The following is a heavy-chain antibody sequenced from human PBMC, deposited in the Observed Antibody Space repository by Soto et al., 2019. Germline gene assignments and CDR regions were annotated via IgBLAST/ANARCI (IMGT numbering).Heavy chain of an antibody. V-gene: IGHV4-31*03. J-gene: IGHJ4*02. D-gene: IGHD1-1*01. Sequence: SETLSLTCTVSGGSISSGGDYWSWIRQHPGKGLEWIGYIYYSGTTYYNPSLKSRVTISLDTSKNQFSLKLSSVTAADTAVYYCARVEATGTFIFDSWGQGTLVPVSS. CDR1: GGSISSGGDY. CDR3: ARVEATGTFIFDS. CDR2: IYYSGTT.